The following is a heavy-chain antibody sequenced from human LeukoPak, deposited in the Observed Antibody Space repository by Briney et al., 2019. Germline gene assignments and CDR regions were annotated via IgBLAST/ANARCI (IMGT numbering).Heavy chain of an antibody. CDR2: ISDSAGAT. Sequence: GGSLRLSCAASGFSFSNCAMTWVRQALGKGLEWVSSISDSAGATYYADSVRGRFTISRDNSGSTLYLQMNSLGADDTAVYYCAKGGSTAWTAVDYWGQGTLVTVSS. D-gene: IGHD2-2*01. V-gene: IGHV3-23*01. CDR3: AKGGSTAWTAVDY. CDR1: GFSFSNCA. J-gene: IGHJ4*02.